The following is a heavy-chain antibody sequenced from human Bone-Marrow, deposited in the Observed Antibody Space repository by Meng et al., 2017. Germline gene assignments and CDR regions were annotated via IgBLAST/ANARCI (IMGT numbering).Heavy chain of an antibody. CDR3: ATEEGAVSDD. CDR2: ISGDGSDK. CDR1: GFTFSSYW. V-gene: IGHV3-7*01. D-gene: IGHD4-17*01. J-gene: IGHJ4*01. Sequence: GESLKISCAASGFTFSSYWMTWVRQAPGKGLEWLANISGDGSDKRYVDSVKGRFTISRDNAKNSLHLQMNSLRAEDTAVYYCATEEGAVSDDWGQGTMVTVSS.